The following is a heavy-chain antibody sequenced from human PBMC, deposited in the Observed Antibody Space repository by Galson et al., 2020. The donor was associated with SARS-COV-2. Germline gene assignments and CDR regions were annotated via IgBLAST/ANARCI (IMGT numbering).Heavy chain of an antibody. Sequence: GGSLRLSCAASGFTFSSYGMHWVRQAPGKGLEWVAVIWYDGSNKYYADSVKGRFTISRDNAKNTLYLQMNSLRAEDTAVYYCARIYCSGGYCYSDYFDYWGQGTLVTVSS. V-gene: IGHV3-33*01. CDR1: GFTFSSYG. CDR2: IWYDGSNK. CDR3: ARIYCSGGYCYSDYFDY. J-gene: IGHJ4*02. D-gene: IGHD2-15*01.